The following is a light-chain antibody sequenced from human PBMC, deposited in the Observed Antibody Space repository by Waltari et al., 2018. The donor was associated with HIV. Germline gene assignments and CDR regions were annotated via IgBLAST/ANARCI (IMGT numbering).Light chain of an antibody. CDR3: QSYDTSLSGPV. Sequence: QSVLTQPPSVSGAPGQRVTISCTGSSSNIGAGFDVHWYQQLPGTAPNLLLYGNTNRPSGVPDRFSGSKSGTSASLAITGLQAEDDADYYCQSYDTSLSGPVFGGGTKLT. CDR1: SSNIGAGFD. CDR2: GNT. V-gene: IGLV1-40*01. J-gene: IGLJ2*01.